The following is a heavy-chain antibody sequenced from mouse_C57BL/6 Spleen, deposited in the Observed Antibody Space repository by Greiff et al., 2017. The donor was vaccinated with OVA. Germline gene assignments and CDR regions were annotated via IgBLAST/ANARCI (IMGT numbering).Heavy chain of an antibody. D-gene: IGHD2-3*01. CDR3: AREGDYDGTYYFDY. V-gene: IGHV1-61*01. Sequence: QVQLQQPGAELVRPGSSVKLSCKASGYTFTSYWMDWVKQRPGQGLEWIGNIYPSDSETHYNQKFKDKATLTVDKSSSTAYMQLSSLTSEDSAVYYGAREGDYDGTYYFDYWGQGTTLTVSS. CDR2: IYPSDSET. CDR1: GYTFTSYW. J-gene: IGHJ2*01.